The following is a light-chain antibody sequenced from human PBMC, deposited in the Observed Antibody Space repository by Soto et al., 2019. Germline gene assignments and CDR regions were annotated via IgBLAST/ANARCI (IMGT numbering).Light chain of an antibody. CDR3: SSYTSSSTLYV. J-gene: IGLJ1*01. CDR2: EVS. CDR1: SSDVGGYNY. Sequence: QSALTQPASVSGSPGQSITISCTGSSSDVGGYNYVSWYQQHPDKAPKVIIYEVSNRPSGVSNRFSGSKSGNTASLTISGLQAEDEADYYCSSYTSSSTLYVFGTGTKLTVL. V-gene: IGLV2-14*01.